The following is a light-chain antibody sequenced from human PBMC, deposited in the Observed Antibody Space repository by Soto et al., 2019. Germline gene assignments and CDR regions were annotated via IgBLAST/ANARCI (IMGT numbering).Light chain of an antibody. CDR2: GAS. V-gene: IGKV3-20*01. J-gene: IGKJ1*01. CDR1: QSVSNNY. Sequence: EIVLTQSPATLSLSPGERATLSCRASQSVSNNYLAWYQQKPGQAPRLLIYGASSRATGIPDRFIGSGSGTDFTLTISRLEPEDFAVYYRQHYVTSLTTFGQGTKVDIK. CDR3: QHYVTSLTT.